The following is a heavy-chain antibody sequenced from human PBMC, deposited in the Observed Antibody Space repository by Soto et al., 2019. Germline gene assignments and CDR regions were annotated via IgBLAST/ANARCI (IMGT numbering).Heavy chain of an antibody. CDR2: INHSGST. Sequence: SETLSLTCAVYGGSFSGYYWSWIRQPPGKGLEWIGEINHSGSTNYNPSLKSRVTVSVDTSKNQFSLKLSSVTAADTAVYYCARIISAAKFVHYYYGMDVWGQGTTVTVSS. CDR1: GGSFSGYY. V-gene: IGHV4-34*01. CDR3: ARIISAAKFVHYYYGMDV. J-gene: IGHJ6*02. D-gene: IGHD2-2*01.